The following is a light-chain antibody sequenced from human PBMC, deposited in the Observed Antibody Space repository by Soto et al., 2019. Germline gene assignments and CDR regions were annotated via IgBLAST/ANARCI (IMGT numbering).Light chain of an antibody. CDR1: QSVTNRY. Sequence: ESVLTQSPGTLSLSPGERATLSCRASQSVTNRYFAWYQQRPGQAPRLLIYGISNRATGIPDRFSGSGSGTDSTLTISRLEPEDFVVYYCQQYSSLPHTFGQGTKVDIK. V-gene: IGKV3-20*01. CDR2: GIS. CDR3: QQYSSLPHT. J-gene: IGKJ2*01.